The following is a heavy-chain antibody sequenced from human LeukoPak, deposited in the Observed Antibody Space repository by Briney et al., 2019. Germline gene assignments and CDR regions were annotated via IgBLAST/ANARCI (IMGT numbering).Heavy chain of an antibody. J-gene: IGHJ5*02. D-gene: IGHD3-9*01. CDR2: TFYSGST. V-gene: IGHV4-39*01. CDR1: GGSISSSSYH. CDR3: ARAYYDILTGYYRPTSLFDP. Sequence: SETLSLTCTVSGGSISSSSYHWGWIRQPPGKGLEWIGSTFYSGSTYYNPSLKSRVTISVDTSKNQFSLKLSSVTAADTAVYYCARAYYDILTGYYRPTSLFDPWGQGTLVTVSS.